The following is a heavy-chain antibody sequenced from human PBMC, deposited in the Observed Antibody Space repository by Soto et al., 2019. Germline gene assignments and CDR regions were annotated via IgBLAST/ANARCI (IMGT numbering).Heavy chain of an antibody. CDR1: GGSISSGNYY. V-gene: IGHV4-30-4*01. D-gene: IGHD3-22*01. Sequence: SETLSLTCTVSGGSISSGNYYWSWIRQSPGKGLEWIGYIYSTGSSYYNPSLRSRVSMSVDTSKNQFSLNLSSVTAADTAVYFCARDGIKSWLSGRDPLDPWGQGTMVTVYS. CDR3: ARDGIKSWLSGRDPLDP. CDR2: IYSTGSS. J-gene: IGHJ5*02.